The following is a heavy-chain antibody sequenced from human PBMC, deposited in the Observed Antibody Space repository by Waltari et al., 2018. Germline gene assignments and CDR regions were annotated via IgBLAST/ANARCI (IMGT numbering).Heavy chain of an antibody. D-gene: IGHD2-15*01. CDR3: ARSLVVVAATTYFDY. CDR2: ISWNSGSI. CDR1: GFTFDDYA. Sequence: EVQLVESGGGLVQPGRSLRLSCAASGFTFDDYAMHWVRQAPGKGLEWVSGISWNSGSIGYADSVKGRFTISRANAKNSLYLQMNSLRAEDMALYYCARSLVVVAATTYFDYWGQGTLVTVSS. J-gene: IGHJ4*02. V-gene: IGHV3-9*03.